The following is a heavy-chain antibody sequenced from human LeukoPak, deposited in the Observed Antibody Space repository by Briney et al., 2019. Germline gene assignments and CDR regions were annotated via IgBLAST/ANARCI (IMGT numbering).Heavy chain of an antibody. CDR3: VRDLDDYGGNTVWYFDV. Sequence: PSETLSLTCTISGGSIASHYWSWIRQPPGKGLEWIGCIYYRGNTIYNPSLKSRVTMSVDTSKNQFSLSLTSVTAADTAVYHCVRDLDDYGGNTVWYFDVWGRGTLVTVSS. J-gene: IGHJ2*01. CDR2: IYYRGNT. D-gene: IGHD4-23*01. CDR1: GGSIASHY. V-gene: IGHV4-59*11.